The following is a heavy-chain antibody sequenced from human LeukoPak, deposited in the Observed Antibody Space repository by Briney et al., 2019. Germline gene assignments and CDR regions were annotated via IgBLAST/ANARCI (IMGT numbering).Heavy chain of an antibody. D-gene: IGHD5-12*01. CDR3: AKPRLRGGYLFDY. CDR2: ISDDGSNK. V-gene: IGHV3-30*18. Sequence: GGSLRLSCAASGFTFSSYGMHWVRQAPGEGLKWMAIISDDGSNKYYADSVRGRFTISRDNSKNTLYLQMSSLRDEDTAVYYCAKPRLRGGYLFDYWGQGTLVTVSS. CDR1: GFTFSSYG. J-gene: IGHJ4*02.